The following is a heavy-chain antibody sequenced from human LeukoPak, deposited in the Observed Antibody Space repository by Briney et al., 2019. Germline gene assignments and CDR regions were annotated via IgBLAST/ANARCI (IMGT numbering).Heavy chain of an antibody. V-gene: IGHV3-9*01. D-gene: IGHD3-22*01. CDR1: GFTFDDYA. J-gene: IGHJ4*02. CDR3: ARAWYYYDSSGYYRSHYFDY. CDR2: ISWNSGSI. Sequence: PGGSLRLSCAASGFTFDDYAMHWVRQAPGKGLEWVSGISWNSGSIGYADSVKGRFTISRDNAKNSLYLQMNSLRAEDTAVYYCARAWYYYDSSGYYRSHYFDYWGQGTLVTVSS.